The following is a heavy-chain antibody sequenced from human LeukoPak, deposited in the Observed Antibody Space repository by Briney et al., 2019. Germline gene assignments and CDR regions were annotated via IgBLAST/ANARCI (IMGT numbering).Heavy chain of an antibody. Sequence: SETLSLTCTVSGGSISSYYWSWIRQPPGKGLEWIGYIYYSGSTNYNPSLKSRVTISVDTSKNQFSLKLGSVPAADTAVYYCARGGGAAAGKARFDPWGQGTLVTVSS. CDR1: GGSISSYY. CDR2: IYYSGST. CDR3: ARGGGAAAGKARFDP. D-gene: IGHD6-13*01. J-gene: IGHJ5*02. V-gene: IGHV4-59*01.